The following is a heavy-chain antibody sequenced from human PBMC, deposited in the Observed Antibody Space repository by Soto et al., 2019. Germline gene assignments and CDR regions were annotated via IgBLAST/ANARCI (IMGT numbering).Heavy chain of an antibody. CDR1: GGSISSSSYY. CDR2: IYYSGST. Sequence: SETLSLTCTVSGGSISSSSYYWGWIRQPPGKGLEWIGSIYYSGSTYYNPSLKSRVTISVDTSKNQFSLKLSSVTAADTAVYYCARLAATSFWFYPWGQGTLVTVSS. J-gene: IGHJ5*02. CDR3: ARLAATSFWFYP. D-gene: IGHD2-15*01. V-gene: IGHV4-39*01.